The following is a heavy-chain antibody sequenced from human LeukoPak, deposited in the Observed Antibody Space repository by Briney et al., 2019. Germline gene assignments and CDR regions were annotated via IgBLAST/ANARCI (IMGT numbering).Heavy chain of an antibody. CDR1: GGSISSGSYY. CDR2: FYTTGST. D-gene: IGHD3/OR15-3a*01. Sequence: PSETLSLTCTVSGGSISSGSYYWSWIRQPAGKGLESIGRFYTTGSTNYNPSLKSRVTISVDTARNQFSPKLSSVTAADTADYYCARAQGNGLIDFWGQGTLVTVSS. J-gene: IGHJ4*02. V-gene: IGHV4-61*02. CDR3: ARAQGNGLIDF.